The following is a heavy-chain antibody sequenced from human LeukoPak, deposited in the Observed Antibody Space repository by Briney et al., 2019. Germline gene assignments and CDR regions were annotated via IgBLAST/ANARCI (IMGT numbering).Heavy chain of an antibody. V-gene: IGHV1-46*01. Sequence: ASVKVSCKASGGTFSSYAISWVRQAPGQGLEWMGIINPSGGSTSYAQKFQGRVTMTRDTSTSTVYMELSSLRSEDTAVYYCARGDSAAPREYWGQGTLVTVSS. CDR2: INPSGGST. CDR3: ARGDSAAPREY. CDR1: GGTFSSYA. J-gene: IGHJ4*02. D-gene: IGHD6-13*01.